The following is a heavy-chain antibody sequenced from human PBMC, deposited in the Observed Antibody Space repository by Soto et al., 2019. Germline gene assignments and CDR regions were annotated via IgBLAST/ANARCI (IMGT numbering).Heavy chain of an antibody. D-gene: IGHD3-3*01. J-gene: IGHJ6*03. V-gene: IGHV4-59*08. CDR1: GGSISSYY. Sequence: QVQLQESGPGLVKPSETLSLTCTVSGGSISSYYWSWIRQPPGKGLEWIRYIYYSGSTNYNPSLKSRVTISVDTSKNQFSLKLSSVTAADTAVYYCARHATYDFWSGYYIYYYYYMDVWGKGTTVTVSS. CDR3: ARHATYDFWSGYYIYYYYYMDV. CDR2: IYYSGST.